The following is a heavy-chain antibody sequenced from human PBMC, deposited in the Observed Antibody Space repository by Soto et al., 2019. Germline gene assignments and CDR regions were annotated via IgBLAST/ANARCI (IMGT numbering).Heavy chain of an antibody. Sequence: QVQLQESGPGLVKPSQTLSLTCTVSGGSISSGDYYWNWIRQPPGKGLVWIGSIYYSGSTYYSPSLKSGVTILVGTSKNQLALKLRSVTAADTAVYDCVRGDPGACSSTSCSDAFDLWGRGTLVAVSS. D-gene: IGHD2-2*01. CDR1: GGSISSGDYY. J-gene: IGHJ3*01. V-gene: IGHV4-30-4*01. CDR2: IYYSGST. CDR3: VRGDPGACSSTSCSDAFDL.